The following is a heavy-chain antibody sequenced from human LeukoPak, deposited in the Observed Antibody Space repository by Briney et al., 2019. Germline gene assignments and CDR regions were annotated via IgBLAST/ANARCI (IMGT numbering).Heavy chain of an antibody. D-gene: IGHD6-19*01. Sequence: GESLKISCKGSGYNFPNSWIGWVRQMPGKGLEWMGRIYPGDSETRYSPSFQGQVTMSVDKSISTAYLQWSSLKASDTATCYCARRDNSGWYGPAAFDYWGQGTLVTVSS. CDR3: ARRDNSGWYGPAAFDY. CDR1: GYNFPNSW. V-gene: IGHV5-51*01. CDR2: IYPGDSET. J-gene: IGHJ4*02.